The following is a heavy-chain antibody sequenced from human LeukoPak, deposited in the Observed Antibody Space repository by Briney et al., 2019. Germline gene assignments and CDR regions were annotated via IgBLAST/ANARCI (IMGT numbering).Heavy chain of an antibody. Sequence: GGSLRLSCAASGFTFSSYSMNWVRQAPGKGLEWVSSISSSSSYIYYADSVKGRFTISRDNAKNTLYLQMNSLRAEDTAVYYCAREGPSAFDIWGQGTMVTVSP. CDR1: GFTFSSYS. V-gene: IGHV3-21*01. J-gene: IGHJ3*02. CDR2: ISSSSSYI. CDR3: AREGPSAFDI.